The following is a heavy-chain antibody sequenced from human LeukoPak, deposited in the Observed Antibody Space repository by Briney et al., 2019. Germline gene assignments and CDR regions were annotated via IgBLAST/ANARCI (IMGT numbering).Heavy chain of an antibody. J-gene: IGHJ4*02. D-gene: IGHD6-13*01. CDR3: ARGIAAAGSQYYFDY. V-gene: IGHV1-2*02. CDR2: INPNSGGT. Sequence: GASVKVSCKASGYTFTGYYMHWVRQAPGQGLEWMGWINPNSGGTNCAQKFQGRVTMTRDTSISTAYMELSRLRSDDTAVYYCARGIAAAGSQYYFDYWGQGTLVTVS. CDR1: GYTFTGYY.